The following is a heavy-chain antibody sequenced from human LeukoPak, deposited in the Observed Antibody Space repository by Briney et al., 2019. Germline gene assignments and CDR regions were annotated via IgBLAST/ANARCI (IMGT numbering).Heavy chain of an antibody. CDR2: IYTSGST. J-gene: IGHJ5*02. D-gene: IGHD4-17*01. CDR1: GGSISSYY. CDR3: ARHRDDYGDYWFDP. Sequence: SETLSLTCTVSGGSISSYYWSWIRQPAGKGLEWIGRIYTSGSTNYNPSLKSRVTMSVDTSKNQFSLKLSSVTAADTAVYYCARHRDDYGDYWFDPWGQGTLVTVSS. V-gene: IGHV4-4*07.